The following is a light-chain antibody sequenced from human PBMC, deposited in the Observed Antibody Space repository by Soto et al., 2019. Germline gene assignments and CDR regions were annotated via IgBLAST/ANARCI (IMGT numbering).Light chain of an antibody. Sequence: DIVMTQSPLSLPVTPGEPASISCRSSQSLLHMNGYNYLDWYLQKPGQSPQLLIYLGSNRASGVPDRFSGSGSGTDFTLKISRMEAEDVGVYYCMQPLQSPGYTFGQGTKLEI. CDR3: MQPLQSPGYT. J-gene: IGKJ2*01. CDR2: LGS. CDR1: QSLLHMNGYNY. V-gene: IGKV2-28*01.